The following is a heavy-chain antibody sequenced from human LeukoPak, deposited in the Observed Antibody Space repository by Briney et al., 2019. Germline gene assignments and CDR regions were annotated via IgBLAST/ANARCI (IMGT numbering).Heavy chain of an antibody. V-gene: IGHV3-21*01. D-gene: IGHD3-10*01. CDR1: GFTFSSYS. CDR3: ARRPGPSWSGVDY. J-gene: IGHJ4*02. CDR2: ISSSSSYI. Sequence: GGSLRLSCAASGFTFSSYSMNWVRQAPGKGLEWVSSISSSSSYIYYADSVKGRFTISRDNAKNSLYLQMNSLRAEDTAVYYCARRPGPSWSGVDYWGQGTLVTVSS.